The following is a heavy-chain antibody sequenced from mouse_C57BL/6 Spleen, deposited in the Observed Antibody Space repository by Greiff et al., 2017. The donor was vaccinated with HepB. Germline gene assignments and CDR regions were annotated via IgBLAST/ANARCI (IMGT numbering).Heavy chain of an antibody. CDR2: IWSGGST. CDR3: ARKEDDYDGFAY. V-gene: IGHV2-2*01. D-gene: IGHD2-4*01. J-gene: IGHJ3*01. Sequence: VQLKESGPGLVQPSQSLSITCTVSGFSLTSYGVHWVRQSPGKGLEWLGVIWSGGSTDYNAAFISRLSISKDNSKSQVFFKMNSLQADDTAIYYCARKEDDYDGFAYWGQGTLVTVSA. CDR1: GFSLTSYG.